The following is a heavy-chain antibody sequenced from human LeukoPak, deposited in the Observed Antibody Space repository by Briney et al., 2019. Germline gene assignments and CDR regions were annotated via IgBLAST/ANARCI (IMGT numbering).Heavy chain of an antibody. CDR1: GFTFSSYS. CDR2: ISSSSSTI. V-gene: IGHV3-48*04. D-gene: IGHD3-10*01. CDR3: AGGGNYYGSGSSIDY. Sequence: GGSLRLSCAASGFTFSSYSMNWVRQAPGKGLEWVSYISSSSSTIYYADSVKGRFTISRDNAKNSLYLQMNSLRAEDTAVYYCAGGGNYYGSGSSIDYWGQGTLVTVSS. J-gene: IGHJ4*02.